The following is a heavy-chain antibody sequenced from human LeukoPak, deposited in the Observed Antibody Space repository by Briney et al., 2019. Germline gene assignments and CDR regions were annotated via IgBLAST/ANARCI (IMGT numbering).Heavy chain of an antibody. V-gene: IGHV3-7*01. J-gene: IGHJ4*02. D-gene: IGHD3-10*01. CDR1: GFTFSSYW. CDR2: IKQDGSEK. CDR3: ARGITMVRGVIPFDY. Sequence: GGSLRLSCAASGFTFSSYWMSWVRQDPGKGLEWVANIKQDGSEKYYVDSVKGRFTISRDNAKNSLYLQMNSLRAEDTAVYYCARGITMVRGVIPFDYWGQGTLVTVSS.